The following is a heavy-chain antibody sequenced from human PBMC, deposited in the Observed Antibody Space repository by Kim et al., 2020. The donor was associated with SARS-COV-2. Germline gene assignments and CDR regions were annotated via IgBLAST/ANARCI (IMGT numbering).Heavy chain of an antibody. J-gene: IGHJ4*02. CDR3: ANLWVGSGSHTLDY. V-gene: IGHV3-23*01. D-gene: IGHD3-10*01. CDR1: GFTFSSYA. Sequence: GGSLRLSCAASGFTFSSYAMSWVRQAPGKGLEWVSAISGSGGSTYYADSVKGRFTISRDNSKNTLYLQMNSLRAEDTAVYYCANLWVGSGSHTLDYWGQGTLVTVSS. CDR2: ISGSGGST.